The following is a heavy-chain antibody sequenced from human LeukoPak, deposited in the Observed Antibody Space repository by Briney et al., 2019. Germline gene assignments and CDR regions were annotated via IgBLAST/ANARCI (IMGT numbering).Heavy chain of an antibody. CDR3: ARDPGTIFGVVITNYYGMDV. J-gene: IGHJ6*02. Sequence: GGSLRLSCVVSGFTLSSDWMSWVRQAPGKGLEWVANIKKDGIEKYYVESVKGRFTISRDNAKNSLYLQMNSLRAEDTAVYYCARDPGTIFGVVITNYYGMDVWGQGTTVTVSS. CDR2: IKKDGIEK. V-gene: IGHV3-7*01. D-gene: IGHD3-3*01. CDR1: GFTLSSDW.